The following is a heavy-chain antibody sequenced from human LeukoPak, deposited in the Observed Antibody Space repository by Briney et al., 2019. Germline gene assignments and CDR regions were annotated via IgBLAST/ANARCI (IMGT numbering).Heavy chain of an antibody. CDR1: GYTFTSYG. J-gene: IGHJ4*02. CDR3: ARDYGDYGFDY. V-gene: IGHV1-18*01. CDR2: TSPYNGNT. D-gene: IGHD4-17*01. Sequence: ASVKVSCKASGYTFTSYGISWVRQAPGQRLEWMGWTSPYNGNTNYAQKLQGRVTMTTDTSTSTAYMELRSLRSDDTAVYYCARDYGDYGFDYWGQGTLVTVSS.